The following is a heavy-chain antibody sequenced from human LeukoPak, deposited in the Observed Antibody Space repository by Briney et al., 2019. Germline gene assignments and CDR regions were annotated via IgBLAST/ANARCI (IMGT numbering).Heavy chain of an antibody. D-gene: IGHD3-3*01. Sequence: SETLSLTCTVSGGSISSSSYYWSWIRQPPGKGLEWIGEINHSGSTNYNPSLKSRVTISLDTSKSQFSLKVRYVTAADTAVYYCARGLNDSWTGENYWGQGTLVTVSS. J-gene: IGHJ4*02. V-gene: IGHV4-39*07. CDR3: ARGLNDSWTGENY. CDR1: GGSISSSSYY. CDR2: INHSGST.